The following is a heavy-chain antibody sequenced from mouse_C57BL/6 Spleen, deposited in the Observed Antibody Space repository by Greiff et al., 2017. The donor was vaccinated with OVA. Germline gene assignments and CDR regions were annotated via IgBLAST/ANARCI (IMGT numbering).Heavy chain of an antibody. Sequence: VQLQQPGAELVRPGSSVKLSCKASGYTFTSYWMHWVKQRPIQGLEWIGNIDPSDSETHYNQKFKDKATLTVDKSSSTAYMQLSSLTSEDSAVYDCARGRDSSGYDAMDYWGQGTSVTVSS. CDR1: GYTFTSYW. V-gene: IGHV1-52*01. D-gene: IGHD3-2*02. J-gene: IGHJ4*01. CDR3: ARGRDSSGYDAMDY. CDR2: IDPSDSET.